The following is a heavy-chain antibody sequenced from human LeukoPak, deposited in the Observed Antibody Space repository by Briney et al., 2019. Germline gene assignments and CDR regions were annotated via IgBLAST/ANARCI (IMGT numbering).Heavy chain of an antibody. J-gene: IGHJ4*02. D-gene: IGHD6-13*01. Sequence: ASVKVSCKASGYTFTGYYMHWVRQAPGQGLEWMGWINPNSGGTNYAQKFQDRVTMTRDTSISTAYMELSRLRSDDTAVYYCARAIAGAGSKGYFDYWGQGTLVTVSS. CDR1: GYTFTGYY. V-gene: IGHV1-2*02. CDR3: ARAIAGAGSKGYFDY. CDR2: INPNSGGT.